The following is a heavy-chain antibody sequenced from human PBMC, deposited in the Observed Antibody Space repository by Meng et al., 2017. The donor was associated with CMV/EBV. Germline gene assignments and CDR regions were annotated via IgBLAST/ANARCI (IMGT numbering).Heavy chain of an antibody. V-gene: IGHV4-34*01. D-gene: IGHD2-2*01. CDR2: INHSGST. CDR3: ARGHIVVVPAATGYYYYGMDV. J-gene: IGHJ6*02. Sequence: GSLRLSCAVYGGSFSGYYWSWIRQPPGRGLEWIGEINHSGSTNYNPSLKSRVTISVDTSKNQFSLKLSSVTAADTAVYYCARGHIVVVPAATGYYYYGMDVWGQGTTVTVSS. CDR1: GGSFSGYY.